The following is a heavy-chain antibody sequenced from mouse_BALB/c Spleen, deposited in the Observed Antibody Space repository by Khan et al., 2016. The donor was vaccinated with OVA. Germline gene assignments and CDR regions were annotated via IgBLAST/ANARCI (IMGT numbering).Heavy chain of an antibody. J-gene: IGHJ2*01. CDR2: ISPGGDNT. Sequence: EVELVESGGGLVKPGGSLKLSCAASGFAFSYYDMSWVRQTPEKRLEWVAFISPGGDNTYYPDTVKGRFTISRDNAKNTLYLQMSSLKSEDTAMYDWTRPHYYGSNYYFDYWGQGTTLTVSS. CDR3: TRPHYYGSNYYFDY. CDR1: GFAFSYYD. V-gene: IGHV5-12-1*01. D-gene: IGHD1-1*01.